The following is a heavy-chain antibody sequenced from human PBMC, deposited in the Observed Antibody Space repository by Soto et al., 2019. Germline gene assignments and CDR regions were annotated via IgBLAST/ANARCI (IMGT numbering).Heavy chain of an antibody. CDR1: GGTFSSYA. Sequence: ASVKVSCKASGGTFSSYAISWVRQAPGQGLEWMGGIIPIFGTANYAQKFQGRVTITADESTSTAYMELSSLRSEDTAVYYCAKFPDLNYCGGDCYSWGQGTMVTVSS. V-gene: IGHV1-69*13. CDR3: AKFPDLNYCGGDCYS. D-gene: IGHD2-21*02. CDR2: IIPIFGTA. J-gene: IGHJ3*01.